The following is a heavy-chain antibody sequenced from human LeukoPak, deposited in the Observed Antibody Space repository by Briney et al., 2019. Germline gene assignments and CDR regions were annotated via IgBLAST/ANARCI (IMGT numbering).Heavy chain of an antibody. CDR2: VHLSGAT. D-gene: IGHD1-26*01. V-gene: IGHV4-4*02. Sequence: PSGTLSLTCAVSGGSITTTNWWSWVRQPPGKGLEWIGEVHLSGATNYNLSLESRVSMSIDKSKNHLSLEVTSVTAADTATYYCTRESGAFSPFGFWGQGTLVTVSS. CDR1: GGSITTTNW. J-gene: IGHJ4*02. CDR3: TRESGAFSPFGF.